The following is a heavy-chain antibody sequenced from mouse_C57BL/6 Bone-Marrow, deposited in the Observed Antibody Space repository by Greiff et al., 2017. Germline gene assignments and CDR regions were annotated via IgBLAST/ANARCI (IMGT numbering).Heavy chain of an antibody. Sequence: EVQLQESGGGLVQPGGSMKISCVASGFTFSNYWMNWVRQSPEKGLEWVAQIRLKSDNYATNYAVFVKGRVTISIDDFNSSVYLQMNNLRAEDTGIYYCTRGSNYYYAMDYWGQGTSGTVSS. V-gene: IGHV6-3*01. CDR3: TRGSNYYYAMDY. CDR2: IRLKSDNYAT. D-gene: IGHD2-5*01. J-gene: IGHJ4*01. CDR1: GFTFSNYW.